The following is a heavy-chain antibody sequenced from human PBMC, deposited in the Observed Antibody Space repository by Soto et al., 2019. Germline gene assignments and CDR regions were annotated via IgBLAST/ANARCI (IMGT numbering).Heavy chain of an antibody. CDR2: ISSSSNTI. CDR3: ARSSGGSGKLWNYYGMDV. D-gene: IGHD3-10*01. J-gene: IGHJ6*02. V-gene: IGHV3-48*01. CDR1: GFTFSTYS. Sequence: GGSLRLSCAASGFTFSTYSMNWVLQAPWKGLEWVSYISSSSNTIFYADSVKGRFTISRDNAKNSLYLQMNSLRAEDTAVYYCARSSGGSGKLWNYYGMDVWGQGTTVTVSS.